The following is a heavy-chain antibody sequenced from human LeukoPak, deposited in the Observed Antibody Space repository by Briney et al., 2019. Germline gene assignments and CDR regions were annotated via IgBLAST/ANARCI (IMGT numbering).Heavy chain of an antibody. CDR2: IIPILGIA. J-gene: IGHJ4*02. V-gene: IGHV1-69*04. CDR3: ARGRYYDSSGYYHY. CDR1: EGTFSNYA. D-gene: IGHD3-22*01. Sequence: ASVKVSCKASEGTFSNYAVSWVRQAPGQGLEWVGRIIPILGIATYAQNFQGRVTITADKSTSTAYMELSSLRSEDTAIYYCARGRYYDSSGYYHYWGQGTLVTVSS.